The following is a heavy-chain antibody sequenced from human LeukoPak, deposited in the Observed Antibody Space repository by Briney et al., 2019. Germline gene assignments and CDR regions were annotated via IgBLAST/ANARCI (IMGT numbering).Heavy chain of an antibody. Sequence: SETLSLTCTVSGGSISSYYWSWIRQPAGTALEWIGRIYASGSTRYDPSLKSRVTMSVDTSKNQFSLKLTSVTAADTAVYFCARGMAAAYDYNWFDPWGQGTLVTVSS. CDR3: ARGMAAAYDYNWFDP. V-gene: IGHV4-4*07. J-gene: IGHJ5*02. CDR2: IYASGST. CDR1: GGSISSYY. D-gene: IGHD5-12*01.